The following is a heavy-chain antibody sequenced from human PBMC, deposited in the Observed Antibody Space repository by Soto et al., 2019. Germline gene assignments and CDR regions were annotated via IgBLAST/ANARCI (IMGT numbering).Heavy chain of an antibody. Sequence: GGSLRLSCAASGFTFSSYAMHWVRQAPGKGLEWVAVISYDGSNKYYADSVKGRFTISRDNSKNTLYLQMNSLRAEDTAVYYCARDQKALRRGTVTYYFDYWGQGTLVTVSS. CDR3: ARDQKALRRGTVTYYFDY. D-gene: IGHD4-17*01. V-gene: IGHV3-30-3*01. CDR1: GFTFSSYA. CDR2: ISYDGSNK. J-gene: IGHJ4*02.